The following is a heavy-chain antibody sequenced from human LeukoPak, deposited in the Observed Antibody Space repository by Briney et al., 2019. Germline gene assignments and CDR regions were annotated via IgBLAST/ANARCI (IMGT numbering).Heavy chain of an antibody. CDR2: IYSGGST. CDR3: ARLANYAFDI. D-gene: IGHD1-7*01. Sequence: GGSLRLSCAASGFTFANYGMSWVRQAPGKGLEWVSVIYSGGSTYYADSVKGRFTISRDNSKNTLYLQMNSLRAEDTAVYYCARLANYAFDIWGQGTMVTVSS. J-gene: IGHJ3*02. CDR1: GFTFANYG. V-gene: IGHV3-53*01.